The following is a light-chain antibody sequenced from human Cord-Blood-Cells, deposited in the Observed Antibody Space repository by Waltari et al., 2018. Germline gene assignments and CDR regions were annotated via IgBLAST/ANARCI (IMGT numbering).Light chain of an antibody. CDR2: DVS. V-gene: IGLV2-11*01. CDR1: SSDVGGYNY. J-gene: IGLJ3*02. Sequence: QSALTQPRSVSGSPGQSVALYCTGTSSDVGGYNYVSWYQQHPGKAPKLMIYDVSKRPSGVPDRFSGSKSGNTASLTISGLQAEDEADYYCCSYAGSYTLVFGGGTKLTVL. CDR3: CSYAGSYTLV.